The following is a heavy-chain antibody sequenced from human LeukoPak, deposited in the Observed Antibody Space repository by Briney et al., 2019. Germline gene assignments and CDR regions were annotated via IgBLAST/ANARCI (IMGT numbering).Heavy chain of an antibody. D-gene: IGHD2-15*01. V-gene: IGHV3-23*01. CDR2: ISGSGGST. CDR3: AKHIGYCSGGTCYYDY. CDR1: GFTFSSYA. Sequence: GGSLRLSCAASGFTFSSYAMSWVRQAPGKGLEWVSAISGSGGSTYYADSVKGRFTISRDNSKNTLYLQVNSLRAEDTAVYYCAKHIGYCSGGTCYYDYWGQGTLVTVSS. J-gene: IGHJ4*02.